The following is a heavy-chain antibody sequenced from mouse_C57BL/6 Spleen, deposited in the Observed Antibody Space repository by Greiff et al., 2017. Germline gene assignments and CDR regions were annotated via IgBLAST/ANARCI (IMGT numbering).Heavy chain of an antibody. CDR1: GYTFTDYY. CDR2: IGPGSGST. V-gene: IGHV1-77*01. J-gene: IGHJ2*01. CDR3: ARDGFSTTVVAPPLFDY. D-gene: IGHD1-1*01. Sequence: VQLQQSGAELVKPGASVKISCKASGYTFTDYYINWVKQRPGQGLEWIGKIGPGSGSTYYNEKFKGKAPLTADKSSSTSYMQLSSLASEDSAVYFCARDGFSTTVVAPPLFDYWGQGTTLTVSS.